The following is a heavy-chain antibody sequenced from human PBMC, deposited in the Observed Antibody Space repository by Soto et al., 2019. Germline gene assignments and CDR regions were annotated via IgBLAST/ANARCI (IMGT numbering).Heavy chain of an antibody. D-gene: IGHD2-2*02. Sequence: GSLRLSCATSGFTFSGFVMQWVRQAPGKGLEWVAVIWYDGSHKYYADSVKGRFTISRDDSKNTPYLQMNNLRVEDTAVYYCVRGSSCTTTTCYNLGWFAPWGQGTLVTVSS. CDR1: GFTFSGFV. CDR2: IWYDGSHK. CDR3: VRGSSCTTTTCYNLGWFAP. V-gene: IGHV3-33*01. J-gene: IGHJ5*02.